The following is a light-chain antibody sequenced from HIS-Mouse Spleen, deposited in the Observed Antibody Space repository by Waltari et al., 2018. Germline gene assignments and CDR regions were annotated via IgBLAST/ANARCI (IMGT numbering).Light chain of an antibody. J-gene: IGKJ1*01. CDR1: QSISSY. Sequence: DIQMTQQSPSSLSASVGDRVTITCRASQSISSYLNWYQQKPGKAPKLLIYAASSLQSGVPSRFSGSGSGTDFTLTISSLQPEDFATYYCQQSYSTPQWTFGQGTKVEIK. CDR2: AAS. CDR3: QQSYSTPQWT. V-gene: IGKV1-39*01.